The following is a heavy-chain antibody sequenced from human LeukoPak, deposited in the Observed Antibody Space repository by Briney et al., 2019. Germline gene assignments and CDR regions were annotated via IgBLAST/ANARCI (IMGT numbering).Heavy chain of an antibody. CDR2: ISGSGGST. D-gene: IGHD3-10*01. V-gene: IGHV3-23*01. CDR1: GFTFSSYA. CDR3: ARALMVRGVEFDY. Sequence: GGSLRLSCAASGFTFSSYAMSWVRQAPGKGLEWVSAISGSGGSTYYADSVKGRFSISRDNAKNSLYLQMNSLRAEDTAVYYCARALMVRGVEFDYWGQGTLVTVSS. J-gene: IGHJ4*02.